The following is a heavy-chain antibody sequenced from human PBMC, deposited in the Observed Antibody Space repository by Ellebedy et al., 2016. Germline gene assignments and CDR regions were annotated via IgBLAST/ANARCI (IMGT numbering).Heavy chain of an antibody. CDR3: ANVGGSGPYYNGY. CDR1: GFTFSTHA. CDR2: VVGSGERT. J-gene: IGHJ4*02. V-gene: IGHV3-23*01. D-gene: IGHD3-10*01. Sequence: GESLKISCEASGFTFSTHAMSWVRQAPGKGPEWVSAVVGSGERTFYADSVKGRFTISRDNSKNRLYLQMSSLKVEDTATYYCANVGGSGPYYNGYWGQGTLVTVSS.